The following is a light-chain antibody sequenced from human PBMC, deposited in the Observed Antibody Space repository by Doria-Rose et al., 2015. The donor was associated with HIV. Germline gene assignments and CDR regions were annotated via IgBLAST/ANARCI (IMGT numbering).Light chain of an antibody. CDR3: QSYDSRLSVYI. V-gene: IGLV1-40*02. Sequence: QSVVTQPPSVSGAPGQRVAISCTWSSSNIGAGFDVNWYQQLPSTDPTLLIHGNTNRPSGVPDRFSGSKSGTSASLAISGLRAEDEADYYCQSYDSRLSVYIFGTGTKVTVL. CDR2: GNT. CDR1: SSNIGAGFD. J-gene: IGLJ1*01.